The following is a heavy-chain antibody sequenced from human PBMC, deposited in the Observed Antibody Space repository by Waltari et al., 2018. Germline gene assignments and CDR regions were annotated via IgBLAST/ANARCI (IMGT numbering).Heavy chain of an antibody. J-gene: IGHJ6*02. CDR1: GYTFTSYA. Sequence: QVQLVQSGAEVKKPGASVKVSCKASGYTFTSYAMHWVRQAPGQRLEWMGWINAGNGNTKYSQKFQGRVTITRDTSASTAYMELSSLRSEDTAVYYCARDLLDLSQYCGGDCYHYYYYGMDVWGQGTTVTISS. D-gene: IGHD2-21*01. V-gene: IGHV1-3*01. CDR2: INAGNGNT. CDR3: ARDLLDLSQYCGGDCYHYYYYGMDV.